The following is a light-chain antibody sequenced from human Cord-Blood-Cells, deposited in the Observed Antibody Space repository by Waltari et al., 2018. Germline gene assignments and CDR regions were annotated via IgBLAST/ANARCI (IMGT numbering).Light chain of an antibody. J-gene: IGLJ2*01. Sequence: QSALTQPASVSGSPGQSITISCTGTSSDVGGYNYVSWYQQHPGKAPKLMIYDVSKRPSGVSNRFSGSKSGNTASLTISGLQAEDAADYYCSSYTSSSTVVFGGGTKLTVL. CDR1: SSDVGGYNY. CDR3: SSYTSSSTVV. CDR2: DVS. V-gene: IGLV2-14*01.